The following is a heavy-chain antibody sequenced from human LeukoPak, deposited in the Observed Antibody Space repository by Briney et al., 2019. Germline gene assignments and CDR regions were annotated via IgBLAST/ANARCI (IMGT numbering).Heavy chain of an antibody. Sequence: ASVKVSCKASGYTFTSYYMHWVRQAPGQGLEWMGIINPSGGSTSYAQKLQGRVTMTTDTSTSTAYMELRSLKSDDTAVYYCARADYDSSGYYPDYWGQGTLVTVSS. CDR2: INPSGGST. D-gene: IGHD3-22*01. CDR1: GYTFTSYY. J-gene: IGHJ4*02. CDR3: ARADYDSSGYYPDY. V-gene: IGHV1-46*01.